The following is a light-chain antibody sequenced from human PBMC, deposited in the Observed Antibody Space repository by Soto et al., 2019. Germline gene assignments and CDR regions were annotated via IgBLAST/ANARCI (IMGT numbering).Light chain of an antibody. V-gene: IGKV3-15*01. CDR2: GAS. CDR1: QSVISSY. J-gene: IGKJ1*01. Sequence: EIVLTQSPGTLSLSPGERATLSCRASQSVISSYLAWYRQKPGQAPRLLIYGASTRATGIPARFSGSGSGTEFTLTISSLQSEDFAVYYCQQYNNWPPTFGQGTKVDIK. CDR3: QQYNNWPPT.